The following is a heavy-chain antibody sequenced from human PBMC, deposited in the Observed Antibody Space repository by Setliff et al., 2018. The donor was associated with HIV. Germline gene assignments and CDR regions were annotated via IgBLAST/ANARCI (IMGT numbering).Heavy chain of an antibody. V-gene: IGHV4-4*08. D-gene: IGHD2-15*01. CDR3: VRHGG. CDR1: GGSISRYY. J-gene: IGHJ3*01. Sequence: ASETLSLTCSVSGGSISRYYWSWIRQSPGKGLEWIAYFYTSGSTNYNPSLESRVTISVDTSKNQFSLRLNSVTAADTAAYYCVRHGGWGQGTMVTVSS. CDR2: FYTSGST.